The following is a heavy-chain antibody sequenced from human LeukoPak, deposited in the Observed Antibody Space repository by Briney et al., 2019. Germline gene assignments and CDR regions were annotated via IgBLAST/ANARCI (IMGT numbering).Heavy chain of an antibody. J-gene: IGHJ6*03. D-gene: IGHD3-10*01. CDR2: INPNSGGT. V-gene: IGHV1-2*02. CDR1: GYTFTGYY. CDR3: ARDASGAGYYYYYYYMDV. Sequence: ASVKVSCKASGYTFTGYYMHWVRQAPGQGLEWMGWINPNSGGTNYAQKFQGRVAMTRDTSISTAYMELSRLRSDDTAVYYCARDASGAGYYYYYYYMDVWGKGTTVTISS.